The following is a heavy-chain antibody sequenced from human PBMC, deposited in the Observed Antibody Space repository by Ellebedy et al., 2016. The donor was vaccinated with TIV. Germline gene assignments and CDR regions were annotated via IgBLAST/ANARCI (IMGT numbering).Heavy chain of an antibody. D-gene: IGHD6-13*01. J-gene: IGHJ4*02. V-gene: IGHV4-34*01. Sequence: MPSETLSLTCAVYGGSFSGYYWSWIRQPPGKGLEWIGEINHSGSTNYNPSLKSRVTVSVDTSKNQFSLKLGSVTAADTAVYYCARGVMPAPGGYSSTTLDYWGQGTLVTVSS. CDR3: ARGVMPAPGGYSSTTLDY. CDR2: INHSGST. CDR1: GGSFSGYY.